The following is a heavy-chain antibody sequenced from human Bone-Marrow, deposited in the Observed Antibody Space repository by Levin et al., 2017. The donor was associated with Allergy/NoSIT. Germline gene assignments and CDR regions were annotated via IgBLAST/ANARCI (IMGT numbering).Heavy chain of an antibody. Sequence: GGSLRPSCAASGFTVSSNYMSWVRQAPGKGLEWVSVIYSCGSTYYADSVKGRFTISRDNSKNTLYLQMNSLRAEDTAVYYCACDFWSGYHTSEYYYYGMDVWGQGTTVTVSS. CDR1: GFTVSSNY. D-gene: IGHD3-3*01. CDR2: IYSCGST. CDR3: ACDFWSGYHTSEYYYYGMDV. J-gene: IGHJ6*02. V-gene: IGHV3-66*03.